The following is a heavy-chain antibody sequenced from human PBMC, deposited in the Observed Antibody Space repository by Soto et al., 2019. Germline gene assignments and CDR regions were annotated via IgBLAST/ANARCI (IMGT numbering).Heavy chain of an antibody. V-gene: IGHV4-59*01. CDR3: ARGLGTLMPFDS. J-gene: IGHJ4*02. D-gene: IGHD7-27*01. CDR1: GGSISDDY. Sequence: QVQLQESGPGLVKPSETLSVICTVSGGSISDDYWSWIRQPPGKGLEWIGYIHYSGSTNYNPSLKSRVTMSIDTSKTQFFLMLRSVTAADTAVYYCARGLGTLMPFDSWGQGALVTVSS. CDR2: IHYSGST.